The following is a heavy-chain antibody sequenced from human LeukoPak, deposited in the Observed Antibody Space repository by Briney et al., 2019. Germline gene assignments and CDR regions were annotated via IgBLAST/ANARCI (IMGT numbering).Heavy chain of an antibody. V-gene: IGHV3-66*01. CDR1: GFTVSSNY. Sequence: PGGSLRLSCAASGFTVSSNYMSWVRQAPGKGLEWVSVIYSGGSTYYADSVKGRFTISRDNSKNTLYLQMNSLRAEDTAVYYCASLGWFGDGEVVYWGQGTLVTVSS. CDR2: IYSGGST. CDR3: ASLGWFGDGEVVY. D-gene: IGHD3-10*01. J-gene: IGHJ4*02.